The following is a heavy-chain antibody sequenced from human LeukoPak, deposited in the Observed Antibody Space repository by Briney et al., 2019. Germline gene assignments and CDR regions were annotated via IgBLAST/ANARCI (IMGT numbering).Heavy chain of an antibody. V-gene: IGHV3-23*01. J-gene: IGHJ4*02. CDR2: ISGSDDGT. Sequence: GGSLRLSCAASGFTFSSYAMSWVRQIPGKGLEWVSAISGSDDGTYYADSVKGRFTISRDNSRNTLYLQMNTLRAEDTAVYFCAKSPVSSCRGSFCYPFDYWGQGNLVTVSS. CDR1: GFTFSSYA. CDR3: AKSPVSSCRGSFCYPFDY. D-gene: IGHD2-15*01.